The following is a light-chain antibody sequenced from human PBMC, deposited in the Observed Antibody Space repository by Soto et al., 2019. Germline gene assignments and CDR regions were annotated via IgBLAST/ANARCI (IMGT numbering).Light chain of an antibody. CDR2: DVS. Sequence: QSALTQPASVSGSPGHSITISCIGTSSDVGSYNYVSWYQQLPGKAPKLVIYDVSNRPSRVSNRFSGSKSGNTASLTISGLQAEDEADYYCSSYTTSSTLVFGGGTKLTVL. CDR1: SSDVGSYNY. V-gene: IGLV2-14*03. J-gene: IGLJ2*01. CDR3: SSYTTSSTLV.